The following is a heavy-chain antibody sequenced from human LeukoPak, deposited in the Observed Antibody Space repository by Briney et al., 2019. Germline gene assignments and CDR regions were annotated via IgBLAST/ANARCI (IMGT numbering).Heavy chain of an antibody. CDR2: IYYSGST. Sequence: PSETLSLTCAVYGGSFSGYYWTWIRQTPGKGLEWIGSIYYSGSTYYNPSLKSRVTISVDTSKNQFSLKLSSVTAADTAVYYCARHKRVNYYDSSGYYYVDYWGQGTLVTVSS. D-gene: IGHD3-22*01. V-gene: IGHV4-34*01. CDR3: ARHKRVNYYDSSGYYYVDY. J-gene: IGHJ4*02. CDR1: GGSFSGYY.